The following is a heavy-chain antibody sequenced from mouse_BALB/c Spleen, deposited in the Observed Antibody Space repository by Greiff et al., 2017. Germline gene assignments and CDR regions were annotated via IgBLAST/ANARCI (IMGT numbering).Heavy chain of an antibody. V-gene: IGHV5-6-3*01. CDR1: GFTFSSYG. D-gene: IGHD2-1*01. Sequence: VQLKESGGGLVQPGGSLKLSCAASGFTFSSYGMSWVRQTPDKRLELVATINSNGGSTYYPDSVKGRFTISRDNAKNTLYLQMSSLKSEDTAMYYCARERGGNYYYFDYWGQGTTLTVSS. CDR3: ARERGGNYYYFDY. J-gene: IGHJ2*01. CDR2: INSNGGST.